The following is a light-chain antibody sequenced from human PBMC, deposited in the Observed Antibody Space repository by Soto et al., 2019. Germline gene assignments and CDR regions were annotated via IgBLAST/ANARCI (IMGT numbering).Light chain of an antibody. V-gene: IGKV1-5*01. CDR3: QQYNSYSL. Sequence: DIQMTQSRSTLSASVGDRVTITCRASQSISSWLAWYQQKPGKAPKLLIYDASSLESGVPSRFSGSGSGTEFTLTISSLQPDDFATYYCQQYNSYSLFGQGTKLEIK. CDR1: QSISSW. J-gene: IGKJ2*01. CDR2: DAS.